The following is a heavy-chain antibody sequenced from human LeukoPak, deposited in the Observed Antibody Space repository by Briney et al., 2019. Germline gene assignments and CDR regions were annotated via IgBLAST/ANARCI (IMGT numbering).Heavy chain of an antibody. CDR2: ISSSSSYI. V-gene: IGHV3-21*01. J-gene: IGHJ4*02. CDR1: GFTFSSSA. CDR3: ARDPSTGEDY. Sequence: PGGSLRLSCAASGFTFSSSAMSWVRQAPGKGLEWVSSISSSSSYIYYADSVKGRFTISRDNAKNSLYLQMNSLRAEDTAVYYCARDPSTGEDYWGQGTLVTVSS. D-gene: IGHD3-16*01.